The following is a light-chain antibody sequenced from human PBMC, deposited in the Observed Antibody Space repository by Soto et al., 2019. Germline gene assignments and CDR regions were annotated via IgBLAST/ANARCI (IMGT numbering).Light chain of an antibody. CDR2: EVN. V-gene: IGLV2-8*01. Sequence: QSALTQPPSASGSPGQSVAISCTGTSSDVGGYNYVSWYQQHPGKAPKLMIYEVNKRPSGVPDRFSGSKSGNTASLTISGLQAADEADYYCSSYTSTATRVFGGGTKLTVL. CDR1: SSDVGGYNY. J-gene: IGLJ3*02. CDR3: SSYTSTATRV.